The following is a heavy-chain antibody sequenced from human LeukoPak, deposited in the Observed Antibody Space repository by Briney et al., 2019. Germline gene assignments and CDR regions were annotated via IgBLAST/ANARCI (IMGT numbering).Heavy chain of an antibody. V-gene: IGHV3-7*03. Sequence: GGSLRLSCVASGFTFGKYWMSRVRQAPGKGLEWVANIKLDGSEKNYVDSVKGRFTISRDNTKNSLYLQMNSLRVEDTAVFYCARDQYDTWSRRGNFDSWGQGTLVIVSS. CDR1: GFTFGKYW. CDR2: IKLDGSEK. J-gene: IGHJ4*02. D-gene: IGHD3-3*01. CDR3: ARDQYDTWSRRGNFDS.